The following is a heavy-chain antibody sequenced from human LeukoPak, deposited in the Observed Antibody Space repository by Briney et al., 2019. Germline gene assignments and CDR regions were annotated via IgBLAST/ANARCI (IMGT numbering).Heavy chain of an antibody. Sequence: PGGSLRLPCAASGFTFSDYYMSWIRQAPGKGLEWVSYISSSGSTIYYADSVKGRFTISRDNAKNSLYLQMNSLRAEDTAVYYCARDLPRITMIVVVPNRVFDYWGQGTLVTVSS. D-gene: IGHD3-22*01. CDR2: ISSSGSTI. J-gene: IGHJ4*02. CDR1: GFTFSDYY. CDR3: ARDLPRITMIVVVPNRVFDY. V-gene: IGHV3-11*01.